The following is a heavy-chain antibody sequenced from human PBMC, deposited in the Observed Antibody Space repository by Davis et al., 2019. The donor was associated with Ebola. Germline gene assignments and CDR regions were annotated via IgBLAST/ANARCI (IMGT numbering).Heavy chain of an antibody. CDR1: GYTFTGYY. V-gene: IGHV1-46*01. J-gene: IGHJ6*02. Sequence: ASVKVSCKASGYTFTGYYMHWVRQAPGQGLEWMGIINPSGGSTSYAQKFQGRVTMTRDTSTSTVYMELSSLRSEDTAVYYCARAGMTGGYDYYYYYGMDVWGQGTTVTVSS. D-gene: IGHD5-12*01. CDR2: INPSGGST. CDR3: ARAGMTGGYDYYYYYGMDV.